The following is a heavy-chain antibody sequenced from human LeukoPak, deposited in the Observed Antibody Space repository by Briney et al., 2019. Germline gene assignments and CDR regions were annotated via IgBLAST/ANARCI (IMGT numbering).Heavy chain of an antibody. CDR1: GGSISSSSYY. Sequence: SETLSLTCTVSGGSISSSSYYWGWIRQPPGKGLECIAYFYYSDSTNYNPSLKSRVTVSVDTSKNQFSLKLSSVTAADTALYYCARFPASAEYRHYYYMDVWGKGTTVTVSS. CDR2: FYYSDST. CDR3: ARFPASAEYRHYYYMDV. J-gene: IGHJ6*03. V-gene: IGHV4-61*05. D-gene: IGHD6-25*01.